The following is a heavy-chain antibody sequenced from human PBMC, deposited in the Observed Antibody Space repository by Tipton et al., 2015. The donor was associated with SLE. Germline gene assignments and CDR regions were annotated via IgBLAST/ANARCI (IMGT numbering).Heavy chain of an antibody. D-gene: IGHD1-1*01. CDR2: INHSGST. CDR1: GGSFSGNY. Sequence: TLSLTCAVYGGSFSGNYWSWIRQPPGKGLEWIGEINHSGSTKYNPSLKSRVTISVDTSKNQFSLKLNSVAAADTAVYYCARLDARRDAFDIWGQGTMVTVSS. CDR3: ARLDARRDAFDI. J-gene: IGHJ3*02. V-gene: IGHV4-34*01.